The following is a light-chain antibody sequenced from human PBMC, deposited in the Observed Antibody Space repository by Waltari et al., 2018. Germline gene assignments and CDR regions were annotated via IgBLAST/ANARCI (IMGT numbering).Light chain of an antibody. V-gene: IGLV2-14*01. J-gene: IGLJ3*02. CDR3: SSYTASSTRV. CDR1: RSDVGGYNY. CDR2: EVS. Sequence: QSALTQPASVSGSPGPSITIPCTGTRSDVGGYNYVSWYQQHPDKVPKLIIFEVSHRPSGVSDRFSGSKSGNTASLTISGLQTEDEANYYCSSYTASSTRVFGGGTTLTVL.